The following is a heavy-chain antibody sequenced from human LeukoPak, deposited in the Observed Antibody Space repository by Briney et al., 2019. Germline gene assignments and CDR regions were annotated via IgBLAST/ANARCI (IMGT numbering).Heavy chain of an antibody. Sequence: SGTLSLTCTVSGGSISSSSYYWGWIRQPPGKGLEWIGYIYYSGSTYYNPSLKSRVTISVDTSKNQFSLKLSSVTAADTAVYYCARYYYYDSSGYYLNWFDPWGQGTLVTVSS. J-gene: IGHJ5*02. CDR2: IYYSGST. CDR1: GGSISSSSYY. CDR3: ARYYYYDSSGYYLNWFDP. D-gene: IGHD3-22*01. V-gene: IGHV4-30-4*08.